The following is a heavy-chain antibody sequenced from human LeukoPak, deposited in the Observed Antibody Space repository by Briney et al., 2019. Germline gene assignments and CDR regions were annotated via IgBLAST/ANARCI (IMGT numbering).Heavy chain of an antibody. CDR2: ISSSGSAM. J-gene: IGHJ4*02. CDR3: ASVEAGSYFDY. CDR1: GFTFSSYE. V-gene: IGHV3-48*03. D-gene: IGHD3-10*01. Sequence: GGSLRLSCAASGFTFSSYEMNWVRQAPGKGLEWVSYISSSGSAMYYADSVKSRFTISRDNAKNSLYLQMNSLRAEDTAVYYCASVEAGSYFDYWGQGTLVTVSS.